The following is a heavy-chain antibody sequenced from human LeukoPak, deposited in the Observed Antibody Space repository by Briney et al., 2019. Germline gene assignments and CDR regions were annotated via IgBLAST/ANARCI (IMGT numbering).Heavy chain of an antibody. CDR3: ARQSSTDYYYYDLDV. V-gene: IGHV6-1*01. D-gene: IGHD1-1*01. J-gene: IGHJ6*02. Sequence: SQTLSLTCAISGDMVSSNSAAWNWIRQSPSRGLEWLGRTYYRSKWYYDYALSVKRRIVINPDTSKNQFSLQLNSVTPEDTAVYYCARQSSTDYYYYDLDVWGQGTTVAVSS. CDR1: GDMVSSNSAA. CDR2: TYYRSKWYY.